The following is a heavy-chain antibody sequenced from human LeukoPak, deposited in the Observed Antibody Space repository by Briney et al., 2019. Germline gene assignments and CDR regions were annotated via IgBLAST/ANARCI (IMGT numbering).Heavy chain of an antibody. Sequence: GGSLRLSCAASGFTFSSYSMNWVRQAPGKGLEWVSSISSSSSYIYYADSVKGRFTISRDNAKNSLYLQMNSLRAEDTAVYYCARVMVGATRWDYYYYMDVWGKGTTVTVSS. CDR2: ISSSSSYI. D-gene: IGHD1-26*01. CDR1: GFTFSSYS. V-gene: IGHV3-21*01. CDR3: ARVMVGATRWDYYYYMDV. J-gene: IGHJ6*03.